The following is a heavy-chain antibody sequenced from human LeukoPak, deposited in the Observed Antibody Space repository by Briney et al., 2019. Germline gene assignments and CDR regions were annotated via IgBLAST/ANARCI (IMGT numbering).Heavy chain of an antibody. CDR1: GGSISSGGYY. CDR3: ATTRVCGGVLLRPSCLYFED. Sequence: LSLTCTVSGGSISSGGYYWSWVRQAPGKGLEWVSGIDYSGGATNYADSVQGRFTVSRDNSKDTLYLQMNNLRAEDTAVYYCATTRVCGGVLLRPSCLYFEDWGQGALVTVSS. CDR2: IDYSGGAT. D-gene: IGHD3-10*01. J-gene: IGHJ4*02. V-gene: IGHV3-23*01.